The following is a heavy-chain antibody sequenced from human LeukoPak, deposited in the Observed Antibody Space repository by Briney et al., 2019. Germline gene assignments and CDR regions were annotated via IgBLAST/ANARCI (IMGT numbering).Heavy chain of an antibody. Sequence: SETLSPTCAVSGYSISSGYYWGWMRQPPGKGLEWIGSIFHSGSTYYNPSLKSRVNMSVDTSKNQISLKLSSVTAADTAVYYCARASGSYGSGSYYYYGMDVWGKGTTVTVSS. J-gene: IGHJ6*04. D-gene: IGHD3-10*01. CDR3: ARASGSYGSGSYYYYGMDV. V-gene: IGHV4-38-2*01. CDR1: GYSISSGYY. CDR2: IFHSGST.